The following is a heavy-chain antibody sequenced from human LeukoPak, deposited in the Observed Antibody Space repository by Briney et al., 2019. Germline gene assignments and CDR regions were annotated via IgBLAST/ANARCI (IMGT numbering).Heavy chain of an antibody. CDR3: ARDSPPTAPIDY. J-gene: IGHJ4*02. Sequence: KPSQTLSLTCTVSGGSISSGSYYWSWIRQPAGKGLEWIGRIYTSGSTNYNPSLKSRVTISVDTSKNQFSLKLSSVTAADTAVYYCARDSPPTAPIDYWGQGTLVTVSS. CDR2: IYTSGST. V-gene: IGHV4-61*02. D-gene: IGHD2-21*02. CDR1: GGSISSGSYY.